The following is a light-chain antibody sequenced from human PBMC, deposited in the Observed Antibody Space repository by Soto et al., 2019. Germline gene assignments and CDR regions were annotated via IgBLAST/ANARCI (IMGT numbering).Light chain of an antibody. Sequence: VLTQSPGTLSLSAGERVTLSWGASQSVSSRLVWYQRKPGQAPRLLIYDASTRATGMTGRFSGSVSGTEGTITISSLQSEDVSVYDCQQSNNWPWTFGQGTKVDIK. CDR2: DAS. CDR1: QSVSSR. J-gene: IGKJ1*01. V-gene: IGKV3-15*01. CDR3: QQSNNWPWT.